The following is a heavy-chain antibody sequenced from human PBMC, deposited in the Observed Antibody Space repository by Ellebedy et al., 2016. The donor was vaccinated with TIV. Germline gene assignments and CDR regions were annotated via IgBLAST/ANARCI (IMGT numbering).Heavy chain of an antibody. D-gene: IGHD6-13*01. J-gene: IGHJ2*01. V-gene: IGHV4-34*01. CDR3: ARDSSWGIATGYFDL. Sequence: SETLSLTXAVYGGSFSDYYWTWVRQPPGKGLEWIGSIYYSGSTYYNPSLKSRVTISVDTSKNQFSLKLSSVTAADTAVYYCARDSSWGIATGYFDLWGRGTLVTVSS. CDR2: IYYSGST. CDR1: GGSFSDYY.